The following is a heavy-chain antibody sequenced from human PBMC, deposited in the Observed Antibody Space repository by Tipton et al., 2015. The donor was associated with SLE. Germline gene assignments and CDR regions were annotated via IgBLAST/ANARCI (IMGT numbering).Heavy chain of an antibody. CDR1: GGSISSYY. J-gene: IGHJ1*01. Sequence: TLSLTCTVSGGSISSYYWSWIRQPPGKGLEWIGYIHYSGSTNYNPSLKSRVTISVDTSKNQFSLKLSSVTAADTAVYSCARVRGRGYFQHWGQGTLVTVSS. CDR2: IHYSGST. D-gene: IGHD3-10*01. V-gene: IGHV4-59*01. CDR3: ARVRGRGYFQH.